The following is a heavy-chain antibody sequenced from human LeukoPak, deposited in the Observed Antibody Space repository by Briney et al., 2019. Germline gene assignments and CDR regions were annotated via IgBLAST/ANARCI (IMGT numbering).Heavy chain of an antibody. D-gene: IGHD1-26*01. CDR3: TTVLSGSYSYYYYMDV. J-gene: IGHJ6*03. V-gene: IGHV3-30*03. Sequence: GGSLRLSCTASGIIFSNYGMHWVRQAPGKGLEWVAVISNDGSNEYYADSVRGRFTISRDNSKNTLVLQVNSLKTEDTAVYYCTTVLSGSYSYYYYMDVWGKGTTVTVSS. CDR1: GIIFSNYG. CDR2: ISNDGSNE.